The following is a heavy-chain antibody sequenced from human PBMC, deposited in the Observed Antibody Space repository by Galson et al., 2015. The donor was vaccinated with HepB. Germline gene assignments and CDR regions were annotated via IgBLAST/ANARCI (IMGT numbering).Heavy chain of an antibody. CDR2: INAGNGNT. Sequence: SVKVSCKASGYTFTSHIIHWVRQAPGQRLEWMGWINAGNGNTKYLQKFQGRVTISRDTSASTAYMELRSLRSQDTAVYYCARGWVNDYDFDYWGQGTLVTVSS. D-gene: IGHD4-17*01. CDR3: ARGWVNDYDFDY. V-gene: IGHV1-3*01. J-gene: IGHJ4*02. CDR1: GYTFTSHI.